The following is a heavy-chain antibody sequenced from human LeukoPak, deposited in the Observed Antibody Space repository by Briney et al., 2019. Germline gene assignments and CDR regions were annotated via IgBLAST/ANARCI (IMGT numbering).Heavy chain of an antibody. D-gene: IGHD6-19*01. CDR2: IYSGGST. V-gene: IGHV3-53*05. CDR3: ARDRYSSGWYGDFDC. CDR1: GFTVSSNY. Sequence: GGSLRLSCAASGFTVSSNYMSWVRQAPGKGLEWVSVIYSGGSTYYADSVKGRFTISRDNSKNTLNLQMNSLRAEDTAVYYCARDRYSSGWYGDFDCWGQGTLVTVSS. J-gene: IGHJ4*02.